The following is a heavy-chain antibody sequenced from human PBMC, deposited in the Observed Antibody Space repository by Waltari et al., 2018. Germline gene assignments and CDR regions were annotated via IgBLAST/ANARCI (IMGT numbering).Heavy chain of an antibody. CDR3: ARSPPSYSSSWYFFEH. CDR1: RYTFTGHY. V-gene: IGHV1-2*02. CDR2: INTNLGGT. Sequence: QLQLVQPGAEVTRPGAPVKVSCMASRYTFTGHYIHWIRQAPGQGLEWMGWINTNLGGTKFAQKFQGRITLTRDTSITTAYMELRRLTFDDTAVYYCARSPPSYSSSWYFFEHWGQGTLVTVSS. D-gene: IGHD6-13*01. J-gene: IGHJ4*02.